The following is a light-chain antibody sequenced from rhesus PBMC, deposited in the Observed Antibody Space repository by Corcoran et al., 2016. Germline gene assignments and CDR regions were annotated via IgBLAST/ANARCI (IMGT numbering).Light chain of an antibody. CDR1: HGISSW. CDR2: AAS. CDR3: QQYDDLPLT. Sequence: DIQMTQSPSSLSASVGDKVTITCHARHGISSWLAWYQQKPGKATKPLIYAASSLQSGVPSRFIGSGSGTDDTLTISSRQPEDFATYYYQQYDDLPLTFGGGTKVEIK. V-gene: IGKV1-19*01. J-gene: IGKJ4*01.